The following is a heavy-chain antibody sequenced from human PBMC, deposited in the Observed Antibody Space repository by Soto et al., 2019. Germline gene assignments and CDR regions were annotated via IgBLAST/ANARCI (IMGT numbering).Heavy chain of an antibody. J-gene: IGHJ6*02. Sequence: GGSLRLSCAASGFTLSPYAMTWVRQAPGKGPEWVSSISGSGGNTNYADSVKGRFTVSRDNSKRTLSLQMNSLTEEDTAIYYCAKGLRRLLRTQYYYGLDVWGRGTTVTVSS. V-gene: IGHV3-23*01. CDR1: GFTLSPYA. D-gene: IGHD3-16*01. CDR2: ISGSGGNT. CDR3: AKGLRRLLRTQYYYGLDV.